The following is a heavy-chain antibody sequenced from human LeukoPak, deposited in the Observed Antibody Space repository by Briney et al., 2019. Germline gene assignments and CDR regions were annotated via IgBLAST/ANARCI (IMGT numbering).Heavy chain of an antibody. V-gene: IGHV4-4*07. CDR2: IYTSGST. CDR3: ARDQASLLLWFGESKDAFDI. D-gene: IGHD3-10*01. Sequence: SETLSLTCTVSGGSISSYYWSWIRQPARKGLEWIGRIYTSGSTNYNPSLKSRVTMSVDTSKNQFSLKLSSVTAADTAVYYCARDQASLLLWFGESKDAFDIWGQGTMVTVSS. CDR1: GGSISSYY. J-gene: IGHJ3*02.